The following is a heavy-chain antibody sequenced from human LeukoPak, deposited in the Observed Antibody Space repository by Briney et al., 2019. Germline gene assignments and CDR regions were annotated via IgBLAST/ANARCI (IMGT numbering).Heavy chain of an antibody. J-gene: IGHJ4*02. CDR3: ARDRYDSSGYYVDY. D-gene: IGHD3-22*01. Sequence: GASVKVSCKASGGTFSSYAISWVRQAPGQGLEWMGGIIPIFGTANYAQKFQGRVTITADESTSTAYMELSSLRSGDTAVYYCARDRYDSSGYYVDYWGQGTLVTVSS. CDR2: IIPIFGTA. CDR1: GGTFSSYA. V-gene: IGHV1-69*01.